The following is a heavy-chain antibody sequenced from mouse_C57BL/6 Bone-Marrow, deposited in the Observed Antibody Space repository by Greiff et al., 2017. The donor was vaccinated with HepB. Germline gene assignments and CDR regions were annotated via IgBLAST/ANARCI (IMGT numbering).Heavy chain of an antibody. CDR3: ARRGYYRNFDV. J-gene: IGHJ1*03. Sequence: EVQGVESGGDLVKPGGSLKLSCAASGFTFSSYGMSWVRPTPDKRLEWVATISSGGSYTYYPDSVKGRFTISRDNAKNTLYLQMSSLKSEDTAMYYCARRGYYRNFDVWGTGTTVTVSS. V-gene: IGHV5-6*01. CDR2: ISSGGSYT. D-gene: IGHD2-14*01. CDR1: GFTFSSYG.